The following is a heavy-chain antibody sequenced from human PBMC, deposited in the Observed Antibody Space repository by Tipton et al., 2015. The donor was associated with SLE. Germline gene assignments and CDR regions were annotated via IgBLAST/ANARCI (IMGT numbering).Heavy chain of an antibody. CDR3: ARDGEDSSSSFQH. Sequence: TLSLTCTVSGGSISSYYWSWIRQPAGKGLEWIGRIYTSGSTNYNPSLKSRVTISVDTSKNQFSLKLRSVTAADTAVYYCARDGEDSSSSFQHWGQGTLVTVSS. CDR2: IYTSGST. J-gene: IGHJ1*01. V-gene: IGHV4-4*07. CDR1: GGSISSYY. D-gene: IGHD6-13*01.